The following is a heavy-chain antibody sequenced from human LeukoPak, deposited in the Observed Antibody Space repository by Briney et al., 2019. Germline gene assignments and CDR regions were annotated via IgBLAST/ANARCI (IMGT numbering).Heavy chain of an antibody. CDR1: GGSFSGYY. CDR2: INHSGST. Sequence: SETLSLTCAVYGGSFSGYYWSWIRQPPGKGLEWIGEINHSGSTDSNPSLKSRVTISVDTSKNQFSLKLSSVTAADTAVYYCARANYIVVVPAAMRRADWFDPWGQGTLVTVSS. V-gene: IGHV4-34*01. CDR3: ARANYIVVVPAAMRRADWFDP. J-gene: IGHJ5*02. D-gene: IGHD2-2*01.